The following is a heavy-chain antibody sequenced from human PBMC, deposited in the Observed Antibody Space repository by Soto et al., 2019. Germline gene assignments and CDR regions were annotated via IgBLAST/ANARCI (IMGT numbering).Heavy chain of an antibody. CDR1: GAPISSGGFY. CDR3: AREGGYFDSSGSGVYHYHGVDV. Sequence: SETLSLTCNVSGAPISSGGFYWSWIRQHPGKGPEWIGYIYNSGTTFYNPSLGSRVTMSLDAAKNHFSLELRSVTVADTAVYYCAREGGYFDSSGSGVYHYHGVDVWGQGTTVTVSS. D-gene: IGHD3-22*01. V-gene: IGHV4-31*03. CDR2: IYNSGTT. J-gene: IGHJ6*02.